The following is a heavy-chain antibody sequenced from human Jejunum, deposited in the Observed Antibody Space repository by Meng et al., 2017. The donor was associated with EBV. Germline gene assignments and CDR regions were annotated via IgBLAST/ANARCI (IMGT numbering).Heavy chain of an antibody. CDR2: ISVYRGNT. CDR1: GYDFINSG. D-gene: IGHD5-24*01. Sequence: QVPLVQFGAEVKKPGASVKVSCKASGYDFINSGISWVRQAPGQGLEWMGWISVYRGNTNYAQRFQDRVTLTTNTSTSTVYMELRSLTSDDTAVYYCARDRSNSDYWGQGTLVTVSS. V-gene: IGHV1-18*01. CDR3: ARDRSNSDY. J-gene: IGHJ4*02.